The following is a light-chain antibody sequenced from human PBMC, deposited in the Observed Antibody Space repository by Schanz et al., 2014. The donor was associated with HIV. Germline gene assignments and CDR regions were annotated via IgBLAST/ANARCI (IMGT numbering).Light chain of an antibody. CDR2: GAS. CDR3: QQYNDWPPIT. CDR1: QSVTSNY. J-gene: IGKJ5*01. Sequence: EIVLTQSPGTLSLSPGERATLSCRASQSVTSNYLAWYQQKPGQAPRLLIYGASRRASGIPDRFSGSGSGTDFTLTISSLWSEDFVVYYCQQYNDWPPITFGQGTRLEIK. V-gene: IGKV3-20*01.